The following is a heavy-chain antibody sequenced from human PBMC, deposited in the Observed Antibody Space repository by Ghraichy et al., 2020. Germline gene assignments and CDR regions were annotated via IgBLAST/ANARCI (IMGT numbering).Heavy chain of an antibody. CDR1: GGSISSRNYC. D-gene: IGHD2-21*01. J-gene: IGHJ6*02. Sequence: SETLSLTCTVSGGSISSRNYCWSWNRQPPGKDLEGIGNNYYTTTNYHNPTRKSRVTISIDTSKNQFSLKLSSVTATDMAVSYCAGDPCDNYFYGMGVGGEGTTDTV. CDR3: AGDPCDNYFYGMGV. V-gene: IGHV4-39*07. CDR2: NYYTTTN.